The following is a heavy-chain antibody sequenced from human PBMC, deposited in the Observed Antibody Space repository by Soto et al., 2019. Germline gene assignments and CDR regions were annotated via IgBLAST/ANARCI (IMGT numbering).Heavy chain of an antibody. CDR2: IKQDGSEK. D-gene: IGHD4-17*01. Sequence: GSLRLSCAASGFTFSSYWMSWVRQAPGKGLEWVANIKQDGSEKYYVDSVKGRFTISRDNAKNSLYLQMNSLRAEDTAVYYCAREFNGDYGYYFDYWGQGTLVTVSS. V-gene: IGHV3-7*01. CDR3: AREFNGDYGYYFDY. CDR1: GFTFSSYW. J-gene: IGHJ4*02.